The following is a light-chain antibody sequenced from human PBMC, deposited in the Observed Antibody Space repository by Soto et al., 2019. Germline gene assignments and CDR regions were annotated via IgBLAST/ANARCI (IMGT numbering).Light chain of an antibody. J-gene: IGLJ1*01. CDR3: CSYADGSIYF. V-gene: IGLV2-14*03. CDR1: SRDVGAYDY. Sequence: QSVVTQPACVSGSPGQSITISCTGTSRDVGAYDYVSWYLQYPDKAPQLLIYYVDHRPSGVSSRFSGSKSGNTASLTISGHQAEDEGDYYCCSYADGSIYFFGTGTKVTAL. CDR2: YVD.